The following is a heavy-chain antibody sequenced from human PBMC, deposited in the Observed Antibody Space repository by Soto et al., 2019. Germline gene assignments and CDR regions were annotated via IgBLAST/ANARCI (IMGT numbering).Heavy chain of an antibody. Sequence: SETLSLTCTVSGGSLSSIGYYWGWIRQPPGMRLEWIGSISHTGDIYYSPSLKSRVTMSVDTSKNQFSLRLSSVTAADTAVYWCARHYSRNWSSGSANWFDPWGQGTRVTVSS. CDR2: ISHTGDI. J-gene: IGHJ5*02. CDR3: ARHYSRNWSSGSANWFDP. D-gene: IGHD6-13*01. V-gene: IGHV4-39*01. CDR1: GGSLSSIGYY.